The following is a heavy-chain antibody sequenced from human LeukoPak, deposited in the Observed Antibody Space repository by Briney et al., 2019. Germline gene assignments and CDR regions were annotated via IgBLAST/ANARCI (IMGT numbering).Heavy chain of an antibody. J-gene: IGHJ6*03. CDR3: ARTTMVRGTYYMDV. CDR2: INYSGST. D-gene: IGHD3-10*01. CDR1: GGTFSGYY. V-gene: IGHV4-34*01. Sequence: SETLSLTCAVYGGTFSGYYWGWIRQPPGKGLEWIGSINYSGSTYYNPSLKSRVTIFVDTSKNHFSLKLSSVTAADTAVYYCARTTMVRGTYYMDVWGKGTTVTISS.